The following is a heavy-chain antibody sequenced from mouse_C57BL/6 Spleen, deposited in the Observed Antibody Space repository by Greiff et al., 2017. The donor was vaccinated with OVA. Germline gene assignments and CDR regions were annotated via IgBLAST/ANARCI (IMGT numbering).Heavy chain of an antibody. CDR2: INPNNGGT. CDR1: GYTFTDYY. J-gene: IGHJ4*01. D-gene: IGHD2-4*01. CDR3: ARSDYDYDVIYYAMDY. Sequence: EVQLQQSGPELVKPGASVKISCKASGYTFTDYYMNWVKQSHGKSLEWIGDINPNNGGTSYNQKFKGKATLTVDKSSSTAYMELRSLTSEDSAVYYCARSDYDYDVIYYAMDYWGQGTSVTVSS. V-gene: IGHV1-26*01.